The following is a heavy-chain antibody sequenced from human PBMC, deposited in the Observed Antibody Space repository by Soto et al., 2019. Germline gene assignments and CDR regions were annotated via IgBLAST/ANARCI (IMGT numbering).Heavy chain of an antibody. CDR1: GGTFSSYA. D-gene: IGHD3-22*01. CDR2: IIPIFGTA. J-gene: IGHJ4*02. V-gene: IGHV1-69*13. CDR3: AGGSGYYLYYFGY. Sequence: SVKVSCKASGGTFSSYAISWVRQAPGQGLEWMGGIIPIFGTANYAQKFQGRVTITADESTSTAYMELSSLRSEDTAVYYCAGGSGYYLYYFGYWGQGTRVAVAS.